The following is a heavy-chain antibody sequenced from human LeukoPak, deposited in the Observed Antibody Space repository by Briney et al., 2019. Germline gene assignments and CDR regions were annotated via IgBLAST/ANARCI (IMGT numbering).Heavy chain of an antibody. CDR2: IIPIFGTA. Sequence: SVKVSCKASGGTFSSYAISWVRQAPGQGLEWMGGIIPIFGTANYAQKLQGRVTMTTDTSTSTAYMELRSLRSDDTAVYYCARAAHDSGCYGYYYYYMDVWGKGTTVTVSS. D-gene: IGHD1-26*01. CDR1: GGTFSSYA. CDR3: ARAAHDSGCYGYYYYYMDV. J-gene: IGHJ6*03. V-gene: IGHV1-69*05.